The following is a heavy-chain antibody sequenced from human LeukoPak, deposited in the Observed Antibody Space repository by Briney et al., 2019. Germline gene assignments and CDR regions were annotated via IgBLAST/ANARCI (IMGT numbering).Heavy chain of an antibody. CDR3: VRDPGSSSTNWYFDL. CDR2: ISSGTTYI. D-gene: IGHD6-13*01. Sequence: PGGSLRLSCAASGFSLTSYSMNWVRQAPGRGLEWVSSISSGTTYIYYADSVKGRFTISKDNAKNSLYLQMNSLRAEDTAVYYCVRDPGSSSTNWYFDLWGLGTLVTVSS. V-gene: IGHV3-21*01. CDR1: GFSLTSYS. J-gene: IGHJ2*01.